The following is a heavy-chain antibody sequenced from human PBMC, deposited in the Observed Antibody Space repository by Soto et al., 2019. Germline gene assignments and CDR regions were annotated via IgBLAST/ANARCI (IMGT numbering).Heavy chain of an antibody. Sequence: EVQLLESGGGWVQPGGSLRLSCAASGFTFSSYAMSWVRQAPGKGLEWVSAISGSGGSTYYADSVKGRFTISRDNSKNTLYLQMNSLRAEDTAVYYCAKDLDVLRFLELDYWGQGTLVTVSS. CDR1: GFTFSSYA. D-gene: IGHD3-3*01. J-gene: IGHJ4*02. CDR2: ISGSGGST. CDR3: AKDLDVLRFLELDY. V-gene: IGHV3-23*01.